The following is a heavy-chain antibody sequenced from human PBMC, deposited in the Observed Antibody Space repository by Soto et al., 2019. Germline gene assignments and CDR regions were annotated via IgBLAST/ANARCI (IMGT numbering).Heavy chain of an antibody. CDR3: ASMSPTVFPAVDI. Sequence: QLQLQESGSGLVKPSQTLSLTCAVSGGSISSGGYSWSWIRQPPGKGLEWIGYIYHSGSTYYNPSLKSRVTISVDRSKNQFSLKLSSVTAADTAVYYCASMSPTVFPAVDIWGHGTMVTVSS. D-gene: IGHD4-17*01. V-gene: IGHV4-30-2*01. CDR1: GGSISSGGYS. J-gene: IGHJ3*02. CDR2: IYHSGST.